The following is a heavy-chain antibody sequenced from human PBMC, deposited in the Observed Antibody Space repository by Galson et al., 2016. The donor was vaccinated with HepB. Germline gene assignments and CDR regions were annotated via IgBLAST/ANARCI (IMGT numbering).Heavy chain of an antibody. V-gene: IGHV1-46*01. Sequence: SVKVSCKASGYIFTSYYIHWVRQAPGQGLEWMGRITPSGGATTFAQEFQGRVTLTRDTSTNTVYMELSSLRSEDTAMYYCVRQSYGDFPSDYWGQGTLVTVSS. D-gene: IGHD4-17*01. CDR2: ITPSGGAT. CDR3: VRQSYGDFPSDY. J-gene: IGHJ4*02. CDR1: GYIFTSYY.